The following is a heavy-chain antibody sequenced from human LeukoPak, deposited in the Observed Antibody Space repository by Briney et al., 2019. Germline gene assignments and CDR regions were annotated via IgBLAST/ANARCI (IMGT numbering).Heavy chain of an antibody. D-gene: IGHD3-9*01. CDR1: GGSFSGYY. V-gene: IGHV4-34*01. J-gene: IGHJ6*02. CDR2: INHSGST. Sequence: SETLSLTCAVYGGSFSGYYWSWIRQPPGKGLEWIGEINHSGSTNYNPSLKSRVTISVDTSKNQFSLKLSSVTAVDTAVYYCARKDDILTGYTPNGMDVWGQGTTVTVSS. CDR3: ARKDDILTGYTPNGMDV.